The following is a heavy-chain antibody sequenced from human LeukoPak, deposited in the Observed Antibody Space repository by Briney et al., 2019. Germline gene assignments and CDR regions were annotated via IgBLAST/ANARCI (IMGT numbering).Heavy chain of an antibody. CDR3: VRDLGYCGSTSCYADY. V-gene: IGHV3-20*04. Sequence: GGSLRLSCAASGFTFDDYGMSWVRQAPGKGLEWVSGIKGNAASTGYADSVKGRFTISRDNAKKSLYLQMNSLRVEDTALYYCVRDLGYCGSTSCYADYWGQGTPVSVSS. J-gene: IGHJ4*02. D-gene: IGHD2-2*01. CDR1: GFTFDDYG. CDR2: IKGNAAST.